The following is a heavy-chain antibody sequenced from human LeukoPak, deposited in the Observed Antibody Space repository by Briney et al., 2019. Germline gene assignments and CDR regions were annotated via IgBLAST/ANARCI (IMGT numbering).Heavy chain of an antibody. CDR1: GFTFSSYA. Sequence: GSLRLSCAASGFTFSSYAMSWVRQAPGKGLEWIGSIYYSGSTYYNPSLKSRVTISVDTSKNQFSLKLSSVTAADTAVYYCARVTSGYSYGYFDYWGQGTLVTVSS. J-gene: IGHJ4*02. CDR2: IYYSGST. V-gene: IGHV4-39*07. D-gene: IGHD5-18*01. CDR3: ARVTSGYSYGYFDY.